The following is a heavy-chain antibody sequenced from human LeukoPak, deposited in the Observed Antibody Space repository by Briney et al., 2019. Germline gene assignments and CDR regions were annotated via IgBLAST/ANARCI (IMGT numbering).Heavy chain of an antibody. V-gene: IGHV1-18*04. CDR2: ISAYHGNT. D-gene: IGHD4-17*01. Sequence: ASVKVPCKASGYTFSRYYMHRVRQAPREGLEWTGLISAYHGNTNYAQQPQRRVTMTTDTSTSTDSMELRSLRSDDTAVYYCARGRSGTTVTTFLPYYYMDVWGKGTTVTASS. J-gene: IGHJ6*03. CDR3: ARGRSGTTVTTFLPYYYMDV. CDR1: GYTFSRYY.